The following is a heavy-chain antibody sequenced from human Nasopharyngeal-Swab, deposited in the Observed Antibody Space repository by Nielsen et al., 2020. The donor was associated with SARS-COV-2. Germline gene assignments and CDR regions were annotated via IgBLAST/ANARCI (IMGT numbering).Heavy chain of an antibody. CDR1: GFTFSSYA. Sequence: GESLKISCAASGFTFSSYAMSWVRQAPGKGLEWVSVIYSGGSTYYADSVKGRFTISRHNSKNTLYLQMNSLRAEDTAVYYCAKGRILGMDVWGQGTTVTVSS. CDR2: IYSGGST. V-gene: IGHV3-53*04. J-gene: IGHJ6*02. CDR3: AKGRILGMDV.